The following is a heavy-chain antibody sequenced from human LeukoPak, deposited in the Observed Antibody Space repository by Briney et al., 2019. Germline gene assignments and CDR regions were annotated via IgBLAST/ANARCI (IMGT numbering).Heavy chain of an antibody. V-gene: IGHV4-4*07. CDR1: GGSISSYY. Sequence: SETLSLTCTVSGGSISSYYWSWIRQPAGKGLEWIGRIYTSGSTNYNPSLKSRVTMSVDTSKNQFSLKLSSVTAADTAVYYCARDLAYSSSWYHYYYMNVWGKGTTVTVSS. D-gene: IGHD6-13*01. CDR2: IYTSGST. J-gene: IGHJ6*03. CDR3: ARDLAYSSSWYHYYYMNV.